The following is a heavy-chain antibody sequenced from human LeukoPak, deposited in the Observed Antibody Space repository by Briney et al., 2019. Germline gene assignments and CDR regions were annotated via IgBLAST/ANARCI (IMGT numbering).Heavy chain of an antibody. D-gene: IGHD3-3*01. J-gene: IGHJ4*02. V-gene: IGHV1-2*02. Sequence: ASVKVSCKASGYTVTGYYMHWVRQAPGQGLEWMGWINPNSGGTNYAQKFQGRVTMTRDTSISTAYMELSRLRSDDTAVYYCARTRHDFWSGYSTYYFDYWGQGTLVTVSS. CDR1: GYTVTGYY. CDR3: ARTRHDFWSGYSTYYFDY. CDR2: INPNSGGT.